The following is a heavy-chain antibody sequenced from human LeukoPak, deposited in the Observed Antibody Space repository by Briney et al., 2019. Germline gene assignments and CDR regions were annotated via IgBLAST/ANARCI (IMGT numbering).Heavy chain of an antibody. CDR3: ARVGDHYHWYLDV. J-gene: IGHJ2*01. CDR2: LYSGSST. V-gene: IGHV3-53*01. CDR1: GFSVSTKY. D-gene: IGHD3-10*01. Sequence: GGSLRLSCEGSGFSVSTKYMNWVRQAPGKGLEWVSILYSGSSTYYTDSVKGRFTVSRDDSKNTLYLHMNSLGVEDTAVYHCARVGDHYHWYLDVWGRGTLVTVSS.